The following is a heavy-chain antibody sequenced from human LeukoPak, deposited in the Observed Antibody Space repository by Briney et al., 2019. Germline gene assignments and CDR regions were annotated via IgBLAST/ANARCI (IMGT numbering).Heavy chain of an antibody. CDR2: INSSGGST. Sequence: ASVKVSCKASGYTFTSYYKHWVRQAPGQGLEWMGIINSSGGSTSYAQKFQGRVTMTRDTSTSTVYVELSSLRSEDTAVYYCASPIVATSALDYWGQGTLVTVSS. CDR1: GYTFTSYY. CDR3: ASPIVATSALDY. V-gene: IGHV1-46*03. D-gene: IGHD5-12*01. J-gene: IGHJ4*02.